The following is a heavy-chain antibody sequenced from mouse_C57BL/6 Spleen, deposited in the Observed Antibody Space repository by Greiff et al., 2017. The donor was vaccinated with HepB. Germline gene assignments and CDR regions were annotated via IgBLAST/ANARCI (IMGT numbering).Heavy chain of an antibody. D-gene: IGHD2-2*01. J-gene: IGHJ4*01. Sequence: RVESGGGLVQPGGSLQLSCAASGFTFSDYYLYWVRQTPEKRLEWVAYISNGGGSTYYPDTVKGRFTISRDNAKNTLYLQMNRLKSEDTAMYYCARLWLEDYAMDYWGQGTSVTVSS. CDR3: ARLWLEDYAMDY. CDR2: ISNGGGST. CDR1: GFTFSDYY. V-gene: IGHV5-12*01.